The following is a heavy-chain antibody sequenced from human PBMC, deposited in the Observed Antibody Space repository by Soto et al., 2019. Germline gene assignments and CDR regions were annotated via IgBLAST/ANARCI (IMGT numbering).Heavy chain of an antibody. D-gene: IGHD2-15*01. CDR3: ARDHNFGFILYAMDV. CDR2: INPSSGRT. CDR1: GYTFTSYS. J-gene: IGHJ6*02. Sequence: ASVKVSCKASGYTFTSYSMHWVRQAPGQGLEWMGIINPSSGRTSYAQNFQGRVTMTSDTSTSIVYMEMSSLKSEDTAVYYCARDHNFGFILYAMDVWGQGTTVTV. V-gene: IGHV1-46*01.